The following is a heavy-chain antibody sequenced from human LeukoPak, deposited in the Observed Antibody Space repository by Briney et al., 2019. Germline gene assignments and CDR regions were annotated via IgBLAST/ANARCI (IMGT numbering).Heavy chain of an antibody. CDR1: GFTFSDYY. CDR3: ARERSRYCSGGSCYGGVAGY. Sequence: GGSLRLSCAASGFTFSDYYMSWIRQAPGKGLEWVSYISSSGSTIYYADSVKGRFTISRDNAKNSLYLQMNSLRAEDTAVYYCARERSRYCSGGSCYGGVAGYWGQGTLVTVSS. CDR2: ISSSGSTI. D-gene: IGHD2-15*01. V-gene: IGHV3-11*04. J-gene: IGHJ4*02.